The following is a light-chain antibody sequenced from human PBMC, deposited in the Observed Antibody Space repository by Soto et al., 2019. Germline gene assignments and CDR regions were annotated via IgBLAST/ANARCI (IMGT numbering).Light chain of an antibody. CDR3: SSYTNRNTRL. Sequence: QSALTQPACVSGSPGQSITISCTGTSSDVGVYNYVSWYQQHPGKVPKLIIYEVSNRPSGVSNRFSGSKSDNTASLTISGLQAEDEADYYCSSYTNRNTRLFGGGTQLTVL. CDR2: EVS. CDR1: SSDVGVYNY. V-gene: IGLV2-14*01. J-gene: IGLJ2*01.